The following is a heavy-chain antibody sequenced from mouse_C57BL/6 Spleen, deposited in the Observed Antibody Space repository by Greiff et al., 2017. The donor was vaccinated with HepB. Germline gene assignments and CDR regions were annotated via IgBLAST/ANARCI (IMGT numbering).Heavy chain of an antibody. CDR1: GYTFTDYY. CDR2: IYPGSGNT. CDR3: ARSSYRAMDY. J-gene: IGHJ4*01. V-gene: IGHV1-76*01. Sequence: QVQLQQSGAELVRPGASVKLSCKASGYTFTDYYINWVKQRPGQGLEWIARIYPGSGNTYYNEKFKGKATLTAEKSSSTAYMQLSSLTSEDSAVYVCARSSYRAMDYWGQGTSVTVSS.